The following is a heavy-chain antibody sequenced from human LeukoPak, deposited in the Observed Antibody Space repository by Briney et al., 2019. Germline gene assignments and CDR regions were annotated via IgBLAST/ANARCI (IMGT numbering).Heavy chain of an antibody. Sequence: PSETLSLTCTVSGGSISSSSYYWGWIRQPPGKGLEWIGSIYYSGSTNYNPSLKSRVTISVDTSKNQFSLKLSSVTAADTAVYYCAMNDYYGGNSRLDYWGQGTLVTVSS. J-gene: IGHJ4*02. V-gene: IGHV4-39*07. CDR3: AMNDYYGGNSRLDY. D-gene: IGHD4-23*01. CDR2: IYYSGST. CDR1: GGSISSSSYY.